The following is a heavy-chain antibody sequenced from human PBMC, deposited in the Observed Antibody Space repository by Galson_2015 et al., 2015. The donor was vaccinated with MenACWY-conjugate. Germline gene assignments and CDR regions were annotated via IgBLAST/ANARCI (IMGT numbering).Heavy chain of an antibody. CDR2: IKQDGSER. CDR1: GFIFSISW. Sequence: SLSIACAASGFIFSISWMDWVRQAPGKGLEWVGNIKQDGSERYYVESVKGRFIISRDNAKNSLYLQMNSLRAEDTAIYYCARGTGNALGTKYYGMDVWGQGTTVTVSS. CDR3: ARGTGNALGTKYYGMDV. D-gene: IGHD2-8*01. V-gene: IGHV3-7*03. J-gene: IGHJ6*02.